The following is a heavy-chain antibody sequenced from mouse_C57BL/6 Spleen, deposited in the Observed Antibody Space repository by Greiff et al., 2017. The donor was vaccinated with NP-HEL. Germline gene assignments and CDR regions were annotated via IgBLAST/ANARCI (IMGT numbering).Heavy chain of an antibody. Sequence: EVQVVESGPGMVKPSQSLSLTCTVTGYSITSGYDWHWIRHFPGNKLEWMGYISYSGSTNYNPSLKSRISITHDTSKNHFFLKLNSVTTEDTATYYCARGGVVSPFAYWGQGTLVTVSA. J-gene: IGHJ3*01. CDR3: ARGGVVSPFAY. CDR1: GYSITSGYD. D-gene: IGHD1-1*01. CDR2: ISYSGST. V-gene: IGHV3-1*01.